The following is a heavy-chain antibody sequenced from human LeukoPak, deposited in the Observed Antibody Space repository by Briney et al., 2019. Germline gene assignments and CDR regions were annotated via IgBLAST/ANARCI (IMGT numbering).Heavy chain of an antibody. CDR1: GFTVSSIY. D-gene: IGHD2-2*01. CDR2: IYSDGSA. V-gene: IGHV3-66*02. Sequence: PGGSLRLSCAASGFTVSSIYMNWVRQAPGKGLEWVSIIYSDGSAYYAYSVRGRFTISRDDSNNTLSLQMNNLKPEDSAVYYCARDVPAPHWGQGTLVTVSS. CDR3: ARDVPAPH. J-gene: IGHJ1*01.